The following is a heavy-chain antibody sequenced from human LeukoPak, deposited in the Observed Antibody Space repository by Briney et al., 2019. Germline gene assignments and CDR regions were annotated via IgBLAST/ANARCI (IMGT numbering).Heavy chain of an antibody. CDR2: ISSSSSTI. D-gene: IGHD5-24*01. Sequence: PGGSLRLSCTASGFTFTSYSMNWVRQAPGKGLEWVSYISSSSSTIYYTDSVKGRFTISRDNAKNSLYLQMNSLRAEDTAVYYCARKRDGYNSEYYFDYWGQGTLVTVSS. V-gene: IGHV3-48*01. CDR3: ARKRDGYNSEYYFDY. CDR1: GFTFTSYS. J-gene: IGHJ4*02.